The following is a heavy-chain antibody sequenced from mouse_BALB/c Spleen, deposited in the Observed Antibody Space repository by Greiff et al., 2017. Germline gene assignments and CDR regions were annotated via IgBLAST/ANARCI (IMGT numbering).Heavy chain of an antibody. Sequence: EVKLMESGAELVKPGASVKLSCTASGFNIKDTYMHWVKQRPEQGLEWIGRIDPANGNTKYDPKFQGKATITADTSSNTAYLQLSSLTSEDTAVYYCASSTMITTNYAMDYWGQGTSVTVSS. CDR3: ASSTMITTNYAMDY. V-gene: IGHV14-3*02. D-gene: IGHD2-4*01. CDR2: IDPANGNT. J-gene: IGHJ4*01. CDR1: GFNIKDTY.